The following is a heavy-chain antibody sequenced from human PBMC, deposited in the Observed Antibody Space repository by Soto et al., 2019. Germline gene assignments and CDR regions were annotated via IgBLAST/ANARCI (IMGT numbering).Heavy chain of an antibody. CDR3: AREAGYGDFSAALLD. J-gene: IGHJ4*02. CDR1: GGTCSSHS. CDR2: VITLFGTA. D-gene: IGHD4-17*01. V-gene: IGHV1-69*01. Sequence: VQLMQSGAEVKKPGSSVKVSCKASGGTCSSHSINWVRQAPGQGLEWMGGVITLFGTANYAQNFQGRVTITADQSTSTAYMELNSLRSDDTAVYSCAREAGYGDFSAALLDWAQGTLVTVSS.